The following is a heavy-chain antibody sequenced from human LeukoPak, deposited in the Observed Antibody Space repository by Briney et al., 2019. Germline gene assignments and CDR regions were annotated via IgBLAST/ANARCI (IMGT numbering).Heavy chain of an antibody. V-gene: IGHV3-48*01. CDR2: ISSSSTII. Sequence: GGSLRLSCAASGFTFSSHSMNWVRQAPGQGLEWVSYISSSSTIIHYADSVKGRFTISKDDAKNSLYLQMNSLRAEDTAVYYCAYMRGLYYGIDYWGQGTLVTVSS. D-gene: IGHD3-10*01. CDR1: GFTFSSHS. J-gene: IGHJ4*02. CDR3: AYMRGLYYGIDY.